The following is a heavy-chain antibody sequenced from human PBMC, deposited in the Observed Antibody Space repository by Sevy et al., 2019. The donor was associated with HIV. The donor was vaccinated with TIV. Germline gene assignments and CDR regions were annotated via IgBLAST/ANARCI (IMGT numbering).Heavy chain of an antibody. V-gene: IGHV4-30-2*01. CDR3: ARGRYCSGGSCLYYFDY. Sequence: SETLSLPCAVSGGSISSGGYSWSWIRQPPGKGLEWIGYIYHSGSTYYNPSLKSRVTISVDRSKNQFSLKLSSVTAADTAVYYCARGRYCSGGSCLYYFDYWGQGTLVTVSS. D-gene: IGHD2-15*01. CDR2: IYHSGST. J-gene: IGHJ4*02. CDR1: GGSISSGGYS.